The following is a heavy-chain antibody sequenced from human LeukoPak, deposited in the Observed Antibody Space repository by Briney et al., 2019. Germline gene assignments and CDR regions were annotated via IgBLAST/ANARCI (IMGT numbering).Heavy chain of an antibody. CDR2: VRFDGSNQ. Sequence: PGGSLRLSCAASGFTFSNYGMHWVRQAPGKGLEWVSLVRFDGSNQYYAESVKGRFTISRDNSKNTLSLQMNSLRVEDTAVYYCVKTSGGHCGSNSCRSMEVWGKGTAVTVSS. CDR1: GFTFSNYG. J-gene: IGHJ6*03. V-gene: IGHV3-30*02. CDR3: VKTSGGHCGSNSCRSMEV. D-gene: IGHD2-2*01.